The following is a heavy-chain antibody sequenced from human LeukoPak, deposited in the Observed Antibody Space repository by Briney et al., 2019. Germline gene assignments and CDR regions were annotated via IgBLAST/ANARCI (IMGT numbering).Heavy chain of an antibody. CDR1: GFTFNTYA. D-gene: IGHD4-17*01. CDR3: ATIPTVTTSGY. J-gene: IGHJ4*02. Sequence: GGSLRLSCAASGFTFNTYAMSWVRQAPGRGLVWVSRINSDGSSTSYADSVKGRFTISRDNAKNTLYLQMNSLRAEDTAVYYCATIPTVTTSGYWGQGTLVTVSS. CDR2: INSDGSST. V-gene: IGHV3-74*01.